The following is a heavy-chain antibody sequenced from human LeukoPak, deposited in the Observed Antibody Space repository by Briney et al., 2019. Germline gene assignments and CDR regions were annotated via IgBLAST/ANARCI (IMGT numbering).Heavy chain of an antibody. CDR1: GFTFSSYA. Sequence: GGSLRLSCAASGFTFSSYAMHWVRQAPGKGLEWVAVISYDGRNKYYADSVKGRFTISRDNSKNTLYLQMNSLRAEDTAVYYCARVKTLLQQLVFLIPSNSGSDYWGQGTLVTVSS. CDR3: ARVKTLLQQLVFLIPSNSGSDY. J-gene: IGHJ4*02. CDR2: ISYDGRNK. D-gene: IGHD6-13*01. V-gene: IGHV3-30*04.